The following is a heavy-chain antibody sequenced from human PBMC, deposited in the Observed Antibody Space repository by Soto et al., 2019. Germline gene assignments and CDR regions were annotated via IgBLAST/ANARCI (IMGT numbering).Heavy chain of an antibody. V-gene: IGHV4-59*01. Sequence: SETLSLTCTVSGGSISSYYWSWIRQPPGKGLEWIGYIYYSGSTNYNPSLKSRVTISVDTSKNQFSLKLSSVTAADTAVYYCARGPLMDYWGQGTLVTVSS. D-gene: IGHD3-16*01. CDR2: IYYSGST. CDR1: GGSISSYY. J-gene: IGHJ4*02. CDR3: ARGPLMDY.